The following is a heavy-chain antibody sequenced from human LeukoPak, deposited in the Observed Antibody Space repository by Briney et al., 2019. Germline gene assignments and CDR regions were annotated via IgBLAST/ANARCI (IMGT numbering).Heavy chain of an antibody. D-gene: IGHD6-19*01. J-gene: IGHJ4*02. CDR1: GYTFTGYY. V-gene: IGHV1-2*02. CDR3: AREGRYSSGWTPVFFDY. Sequence: ASVKVSCKTSGYTFTGYYMHWVRQAPGQGLEWMGWINPNSGGTNYAQKFQGRVTMTRDTSISTAYMELSRLRSDDTAVYYCAREGRYSSGWTPVFFDYWGQGTLVTVSS. CDR2: INPNSGGT.